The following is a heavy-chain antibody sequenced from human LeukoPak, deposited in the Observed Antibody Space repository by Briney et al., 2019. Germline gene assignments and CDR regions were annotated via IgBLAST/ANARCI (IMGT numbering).Heavy chain of an antibody. V-gene: IGHV4-34*01. CDR1: DGSFSGYY. CDR3: ARARSGAFDI. CDR2: INHSGST. J-gene: IGHJ3*02. Sequence: SETLSLTCAVYDGSFSGYYWSWIRQPPGKGLEWIGEINHSGSTNYNPSLKSRVTISLDTSKSQFSLKLSSVTAEDTAVYYCARARSGAFDIWGQGTMVTVSS.